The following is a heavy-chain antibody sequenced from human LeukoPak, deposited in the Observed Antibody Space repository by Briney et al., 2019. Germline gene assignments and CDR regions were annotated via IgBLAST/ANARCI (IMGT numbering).Heavy chain of an antibody. CDR2: IYYSGST. CDR3: ARASYYYDSSGYALDY. D-gene: IGHD3-22*01. Sequence: SETLSLTCTVSGGSISSYCWSWIRQPPGKGLEWIGYIYYSGSTNYNPSLKSRVTISVDTSKNQFSLKLSSVTAADTAVYYCARASYYYDSSGYALDYWGQGTLVTVSS. V-gene: IGHV4-59*01. CDR1: GGSISSYC. J-gene: IGHJ4*02.